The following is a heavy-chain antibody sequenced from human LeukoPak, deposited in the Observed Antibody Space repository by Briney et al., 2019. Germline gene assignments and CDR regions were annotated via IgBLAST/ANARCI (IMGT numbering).Heavy chain of an antibody. CDR1: RFTFRSYS. D-gene: IGHD4-11*01. V-gene: IGHV3-21*01. CDR2: ISSSSSYI. CDR3: ARDSADTVTVDY. J-gene: IGHJ4*02. Sequence: GGSLRLSCAASRFTFRSYSMNWVRQAPGKGLEWVSSISSSSSYIYYADSVKGRFTISRDNAKNSLYLQMNSLRAEDTAVYNCARDSADTVTVDYWGQGTLVTVSS.